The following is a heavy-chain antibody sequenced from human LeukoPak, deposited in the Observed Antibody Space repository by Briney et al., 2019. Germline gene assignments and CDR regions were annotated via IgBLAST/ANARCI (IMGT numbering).Heavy chain of an antibody. CDR2: IYNSGSA. Sequence: SETLSLTCTVSGGSISKDDYFWSWIRQHPGKGLEWIGYIYNSGSAYYNPSLKSRGTISVDTSKNQLPLKLSSVTAADTAVYYCARDRGGEIFDHWGQGTLVTVSS. CDR3: ARDRGGEIFDH. CDR1: GGSISKDDYF. J-gene: IGHJ4*02. D-gene: IGHD2-15*01. V-gene: IGHV4-31*03.